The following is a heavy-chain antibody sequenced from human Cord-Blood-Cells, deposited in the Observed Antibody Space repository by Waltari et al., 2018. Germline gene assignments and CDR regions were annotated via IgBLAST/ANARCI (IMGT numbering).Heavy chain of an antibody. J-gene: IGHJ6*02. CDR1: GGTFSSYA. CDR3: ARDSSSRDYYYGMDV. Sequence: QVQLVQSGAEVKKPGSSVKVSCKASGGTFSSYAISWVRQAPGQGLEWMGGIIPILGTANNAQKVQGRGTITADKSTSTAYMELSSLRSEDTAVYYCARDSSSRDYYYGMDVWGQGTTVTVSS. V-gene: IGHV1-69*06. CDR2: IIPILGTA. D-gene: IGHD6-6*01.